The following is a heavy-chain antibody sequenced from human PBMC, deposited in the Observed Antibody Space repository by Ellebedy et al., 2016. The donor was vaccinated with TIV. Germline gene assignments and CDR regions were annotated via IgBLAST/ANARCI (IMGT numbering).Heavy chain of an antibody. CDR1: GGTFSSYP. CDR3: AAGNDGGWFDP. J-gene: IGHJ5*02. CDR2: IIPILGIA. D-gene: IGHD1-1*01. V-gene: IGHV1-69*02. Sequence: AASVKVSCKASGGTFSSYPISWVRQAPGQGLEWMGRIIPILGIANYAQKFQGRVTITAAKSTSIAYMELSSLRSEDTAVYYCAAGNDGGWFDPWGQGTLVTVSS.